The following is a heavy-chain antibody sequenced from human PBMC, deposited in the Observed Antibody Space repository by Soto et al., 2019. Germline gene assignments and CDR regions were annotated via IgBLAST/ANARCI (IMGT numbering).Heavy chain of an antibody. CDR2: VSTRGSTV. Sequence: GGSLRLSCVGSGFTFSDYYINWVRQAPGKGLEWISYVSTRGSTVNYADSVEGRFTIFRDNAENTLYLQMNSLQPEDTAIYYSAREGGFWSGSYPPSQYYYMDVWGKGTTVTVSS. CDR1: GFTFSDYY. V-gene: IGHV3-11*01. CDR3: AREGGFWSGSYPPSQYYYMDV. J-gene: IGHJ6*03. D-gene: IGHD3-3*01.